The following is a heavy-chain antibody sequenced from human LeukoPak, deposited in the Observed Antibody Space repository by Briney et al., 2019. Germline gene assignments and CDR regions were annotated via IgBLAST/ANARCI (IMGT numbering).Heavy chain of an antibody. CDR2: IYSSGIT. J-gene: IGHJ4*02. V-gene: IGHV4-59*12. Sequence: SETLSLTCIVSYGSISSYYWSWIRQPPGKGLEWIGQIYSSGITNYSPSLKSRVTISVDTSKNQFSLKLSSVTAADTAVYYCAKSYYYGSGSYSDFDYWGQGTLVTVSS. D-gene: IGHD3-10*01. CDR3: AKSYYYGSGSYSDFDY. CDR1: YGSISSYY.